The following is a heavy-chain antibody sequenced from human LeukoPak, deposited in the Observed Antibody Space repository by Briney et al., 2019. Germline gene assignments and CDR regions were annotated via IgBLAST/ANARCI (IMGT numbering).Heavy chain of an antibody. J-gene: IGHJ3*02. CDR1: GSTFSNYD. CDR2: IGTAGDT. D-gene: IGHD2-21*01. V-gene: IGHV3-13*01. CDR3: ARYSTRMNAFDI. Sequence: GGSLRLSCAASGSTFSNYDMHWVRQAAGKGLEWISTIGTAGDTYYLASVEGRFTISRENAKNSLYLQINSLRAGDTAMYYCARYSTRMNAFDIWGQGTMVTVSS.